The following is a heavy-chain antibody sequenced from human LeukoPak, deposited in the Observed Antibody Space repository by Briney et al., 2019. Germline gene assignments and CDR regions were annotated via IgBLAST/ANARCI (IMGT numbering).Heavy chain of an antibody. D-gene: IGHD3-22*01. Sequence: PSETLSLTCTVSGGSISSYYWSWIRQPPGKGLEWIGYIYYSGSTNYNPSLKSRVTISVDTSKNQFSLKLSSVTAADTAVYYCARATTYYYDSSGYLDYWGQGTLVTVSS. CDR1: GGSISSYY. J-gene: IGHJ4*02. CDR2: IYYSGST. CDR3: ARATTYYYDSSGYLDY. V-gene: IGHV4-59*01.